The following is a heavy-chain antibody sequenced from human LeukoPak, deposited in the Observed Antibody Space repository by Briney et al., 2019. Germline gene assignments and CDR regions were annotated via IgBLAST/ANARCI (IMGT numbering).Heavy chain of an antibody. CDR3: ATGSYRLRSPFDY. D-gene: IGHD1-26*01. Sequence: ASVKVSCKASGYTFTGYYMHWVRQAPGQGLEWMGIINPTGGGTNYAQKFQGRLTMTRDMSTGTVYMDLSSLRSEDTAVYYCATGSYRLRSPFDYWGQGTLVTVSS. V-gene: IGHV1-46*01. CDR2: INPTGGGT. J-gene: IGHJ4*02. CDR1: GYTFTGYY.